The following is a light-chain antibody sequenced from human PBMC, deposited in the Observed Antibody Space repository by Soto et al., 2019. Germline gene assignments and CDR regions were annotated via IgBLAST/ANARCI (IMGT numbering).Light chain of an antibody. V-gene: IGKV3-20*01. J-gene: IGKJ1*01. Sequence: EIVLTQSPGTLSLSPGGRATLSSSASQSVSSNYLAWYQQKPGQAPRHLIYGASSRATGIPDRFSGSGAGTDFTLTISRLESEDFAVYYCQQYGSSPWTFGQGTKVEIK. CDR3: QQYGSSPWT. CDR1: QSVSSNY. CDR2: GAS.